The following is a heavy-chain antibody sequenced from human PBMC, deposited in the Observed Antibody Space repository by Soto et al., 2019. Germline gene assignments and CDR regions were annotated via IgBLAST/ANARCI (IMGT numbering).Heavy chain of an antibody. V-gene: IGHV4-4*02. CDR1: GVSLTSGNW. J-gene: IGHJ4*02. CDR2: IFHDGTA. CDR3: ARLVYDTRLNYMYFDF. D-gene: IGHD3-10*01. Sequence: SETLALTCAVSGVSLTSGNWWTWVRQSPQRGLEYIGEIFHDGTANYYPSFERRVAMSVDTSRNQFSLKLTSVTAADTAVYFCARLVYDTRLNYMYFDFWGPGTLVTVSS.